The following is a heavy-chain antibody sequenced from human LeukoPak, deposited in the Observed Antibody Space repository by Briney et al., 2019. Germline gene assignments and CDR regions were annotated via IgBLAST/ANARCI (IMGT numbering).Heavy chain of an antibody. D-gene: IGHD3-3*01. J-gene: IGHJ6*03. Sequence: SETLSLTCTVSGGSISSGGYYWTWIRQHPGKGLEWIGYIYYSGSTYYNPSLESRVTISVDTSKNQFSLKLSSVTAAGTAVYCCAREEGSYDSWSGYYYYYNMDVWGKGTTVTVSS. CDR1: GGSISSGGYY. CDR3: AREEGSYDSWSGYYYYYNMDV. CDR2: IYYSGST. V-gene: IGHV4-31*03.